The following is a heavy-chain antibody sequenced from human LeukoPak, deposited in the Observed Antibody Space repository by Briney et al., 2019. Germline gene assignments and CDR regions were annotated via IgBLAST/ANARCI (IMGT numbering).Heavy chain of an antibody. D-gene: IGHD3-10*01. V-gene: IGHV1-69*01. Sequence: SVKVPCKASGGTFSSYAISWVRQAPGQGLEWMGGIIPIFGTANYAQKFQGRVTITADESTSTAYMELSSLRSEDTAVYYCARDDPPHLYRVRGDFYGMDVWGQGTTVTVSS. CDR1: GGTFSSYA. CDR2: IIPIFGTA. J-gene: IGHJ6*02. CDR3: ARDDPPHLYRVRGDFYGMDV.